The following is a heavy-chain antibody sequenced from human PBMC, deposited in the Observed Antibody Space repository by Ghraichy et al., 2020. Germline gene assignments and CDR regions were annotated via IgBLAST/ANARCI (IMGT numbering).Heavy chain of an antibody. CDR1: GGSVSSGSYY. J-gene: IGHJ4*02. D-gene: IGHD5-18*01. CDR3: AREGGYSYGCVDY. V-gene: IGHV4-61*01. CDR2: IYYSGST. Sequence: SQTLSLTCTVSGGSVSSGSYYWSWIRQPPGKGLEWIGYIYYSGSTNYNPSLKSRVTISVDTSKNQFSLKLSSVTAADTAVYYCAREGGYSYGCVDYWGQGTLVTVSS.